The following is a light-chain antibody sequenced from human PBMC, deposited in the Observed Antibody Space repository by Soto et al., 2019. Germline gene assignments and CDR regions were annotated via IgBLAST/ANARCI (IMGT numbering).Light chain of an antibody. Sequence: QSVLTQPASVSGSPGQSITISCTGTSSDVGGYNYASWYQQHPGKAPKLMIYDVSNRPSGVSNRFSGSKSGNTASLTISGLQAEDEADYYCSSYTSSSTLLVVFGGGTKLTVL. CDR2: DVS. CDR3: SSYTSSSTLLVV. CDR1: SSDVGGYNY. V-gene: IGLV2-14*01. J-gene: IGLJ2*01.